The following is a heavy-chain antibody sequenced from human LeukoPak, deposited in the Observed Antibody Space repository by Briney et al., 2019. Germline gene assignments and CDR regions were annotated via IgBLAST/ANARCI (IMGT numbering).Heavy chain of an antibody. Sequence: SETLSLTCTVSGGSISSYYWSWIRQPPGKGLEWIGYIYYSGSTNYNPSLKSRVTISVDTSKNQSSLKLSSVTAADTAVYYCASGSLVAGTALCDYWGQGTLVTVSS. CDR1: GGSISSYY. CDR3: ASGSLVAGTALCDY. CDR2: IYYSGST. J-gene: IGHJ4*02. V-gene: IGHV4-59*01. D-gene: IGHD6-19*01.